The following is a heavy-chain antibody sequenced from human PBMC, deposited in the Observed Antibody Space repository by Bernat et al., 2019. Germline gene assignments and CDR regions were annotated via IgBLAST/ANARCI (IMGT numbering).Heavy chain of an antibody. CDR1: GFTFSSYA. CDR2: ISYDGSNK. Sequence: QVQLVESGGGVVQPGRSLRLSCAASGFTFSSYAMHWVRQAPGKGLEWVAVISYDGSNKYYAGSVKGRFTISRDNSKNTLYLQMNSLRAEDTAVYYCAREGAVAGVYYFDYWGQGTLVTVSS. D-gene: IGHD6-19*01. J-gene: IGHJ4*02. CDR3: AREGAVAGVYYFDY. V-gene: IGHV3-30-3*01.